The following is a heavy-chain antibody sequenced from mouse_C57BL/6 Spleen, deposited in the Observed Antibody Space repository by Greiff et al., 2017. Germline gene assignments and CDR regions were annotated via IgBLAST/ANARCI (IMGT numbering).Heavy chain of an antibody. CDR2: ILPGSGST. CDR3: ATDSSGVRGFAY. CDR1: GYTFTSYW. V-gene: IGHV1-55*01. J-gene: IGHJ3*01. Sequence: QVQLQQPGAELVKPGASVKMSCKASGYTFTSYWITWVKQRPGQGLEWIGDILPGSGSTNSNEKFKSKATLTVDTSSSTAYMQLSSLTSEDSAVYYCATDSSGVRGFAYWGQGTLVTVSA. D-gene: IGHD3-2*02.